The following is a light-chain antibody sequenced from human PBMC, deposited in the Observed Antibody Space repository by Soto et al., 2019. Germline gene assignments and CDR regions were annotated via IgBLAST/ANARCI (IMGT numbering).Light chain of an antibody. J-gene: IGKJ1*01. CDR3: KQGTPCPGT. Sequence: GLTQSLRSLPGTLGQSASIFCWSIQNLVRSNGNSWLDWFQQRPGQSPRRLIYLVSNRDSGVPERFSGSGSGTDFTLKISRVEAEDVGVYYCKQGTPCPGTFGQGTKVDIK. CDR1: QNLVRSNGNSW. V-gene: IGKV2-30*01. CDR2: LVS.